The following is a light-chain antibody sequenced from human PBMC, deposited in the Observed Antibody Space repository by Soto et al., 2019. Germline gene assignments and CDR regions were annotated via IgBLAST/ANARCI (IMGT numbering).Light chain of an antibody. CDR1: QSISSC. V-gene: IGKV1-5*01. J-gene: IGKJ2*01. Sequence: DSQMTQTPSTLSASVGDRVTITCRASQSISSCLAWFQQKPGKAPKLLSYDASSMESGVPSRFSGSGSGTEFTLTFSSLQPDDYATYYCQQYNSYPYTFGQGTKLEIK. CDR3: QQYNSYPYT. CDR2: DAS.